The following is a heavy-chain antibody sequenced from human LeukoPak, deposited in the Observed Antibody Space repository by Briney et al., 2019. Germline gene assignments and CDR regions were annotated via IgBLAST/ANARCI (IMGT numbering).Heavy chain of an antibody. J-gene: IGHJ5*02. V-gene: IGHV1-8*01. Sequence: GASVKVSCKASGYTFSSYDINWVRQATGQGLEWVGWMNPNSGNTGFAQKFQGRVTMTRNTSISTAYMELSSLRSDDTAVYYCARAVWFGDERWFDPWGQGTLVTVSS. CDR2: MNPNSGNT. CDR3: ARAVWFGDERWFDP. D-gene: IGHD3-10*01. CDR1: GYTFSSYD.